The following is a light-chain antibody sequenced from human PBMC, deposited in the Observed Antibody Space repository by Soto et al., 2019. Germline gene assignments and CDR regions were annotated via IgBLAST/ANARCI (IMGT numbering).Light chain of an antibody. J-gene: IGKJ1*01. V-gene: IGKV3-20*01. CDR3: HQYGRSPPWT. CDR1: QSVKSSY. CDR2: GTS. Sequence: EIVLTQAPSTVCLSPGEIATLPCRGSQSVKSSYLAWYQHKPGQAPRLLIYGTSSRATGIPDRFSGSGSGTDFTLTISRLEPEDFAVYYCHQYGRSPPWTFGQGTKVDNK.